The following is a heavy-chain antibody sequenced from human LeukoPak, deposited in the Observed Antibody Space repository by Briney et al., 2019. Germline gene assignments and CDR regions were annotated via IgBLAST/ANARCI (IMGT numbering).Heavy chain of an antibody. CDR1: GGSISSYY. CDR3: ARAGGSGSYYEREYYFDY. CDR2: IYYSGST. D-gene: IGHD3-10*01. Sequence: SETLSLTCTVSGGSISSYYWSWIRQLPGKGLEWIGCIYYSGSTNYNPSLKSRVTISVDTSKNQFSLKLSSVTAADTAVYYCARAGGSGSYYEREYYFDYWGQGTLVTVSS. V-gene: IGHV4-59*01. J-gene: IGHJ4*02.